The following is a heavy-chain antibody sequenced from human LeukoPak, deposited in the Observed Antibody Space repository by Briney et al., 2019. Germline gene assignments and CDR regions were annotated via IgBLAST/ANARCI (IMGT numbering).Heavy chain of an antibody. CDR2: IYYSGST. J-gene: IGHJ4*02. CDR1: GGSISSGNYY. CDR3: ARYNGGDYDY. Sequence: SETLSLTCTVSGGSISSGNYYWSWIRQPPGKGLEWIGYIYYSGSTYYNPSLKSRVTISVDTSKNQFSLKLSSVTAADTAVYYCARYNGGDYDYWGQGTLVTVSS. D-gene: IGHD4-17*01. V-gene: IGHV4-30-4*01.